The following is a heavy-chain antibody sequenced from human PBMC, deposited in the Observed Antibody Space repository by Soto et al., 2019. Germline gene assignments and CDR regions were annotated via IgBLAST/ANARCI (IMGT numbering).Heavy chain of an antibody. Sequence: QVQLVESGGGVVQPGRSLRLSCAASGFTFSSYGMHWVRQAPGMGLEWVAVIWYDGSNKYYADSVKGRFTISRDNSKNTLYLQMNSLRAEDTAVYYCARGLVVPAATVNFDYWGQGTLVTVSS. D-gene: IGHD2-2*01. CDR2: IWYDGSNK. V-gene: IGHV3-33*01. J-gene: IGHJ4*02. CDR3: ARGLVVPAATVNFDY. CDR1: GFTFSSYG.